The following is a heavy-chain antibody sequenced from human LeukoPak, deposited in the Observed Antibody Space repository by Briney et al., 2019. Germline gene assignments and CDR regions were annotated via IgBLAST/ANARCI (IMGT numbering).Heavy chain of an antibody. CDR3: ARDYNGSTRFDP. D-gene: IGHD3-10*01. CDR2: ISYSGNT. Sequence: SETLSLTCTVSGGSISNFYWSWIRQPPGKGLEWIGYISYSGNTNYNPSLKSRVTISVDTSKNQFSLKLSSVTAADTAVYYCARDYNGSTRFDPWGQGTLVTVSS. CDR1: GGSISNFY. V-gene: IGHV4-59*01. J-gene: IGHJ5*02.